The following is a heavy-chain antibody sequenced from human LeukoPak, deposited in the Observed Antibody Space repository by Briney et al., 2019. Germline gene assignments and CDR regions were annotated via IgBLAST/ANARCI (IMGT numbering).Heavy chain of an antibody. CDR1: GFTFSNAW. CDR3: TTEYPVAVAGSREGYFDY. D-gene: IGHD6-19*01. Sequence: GGSLRLSCVASGFTFSNAWMSWVRQAPEKGLEWVGRIKSKIDGGTTDYAAPVKGRFTISRDDSKNTQYLQMNSLRLEDTAEHHCTTEYPVAVAGSREGYFDYWGQGTLVTVSS. CDR2: IKSKIDGGTT. J-gene: IGHJ4*02. V-gene: IGHV3-15*01.